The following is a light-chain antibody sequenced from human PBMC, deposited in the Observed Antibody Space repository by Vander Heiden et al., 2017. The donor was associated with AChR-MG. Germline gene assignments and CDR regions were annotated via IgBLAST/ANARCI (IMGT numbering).Light chain of an antibody. CDR2: RAS. Sequence: DIKFTQSPSSLSASGGDTVTITSAVNQGSSSYLNWYRQKPGKVPKLLIYRASNMQSGVPARFSGSGSGTDFTLTISRLQTEDVATYYGQRNYNSPLTFGQGTKLEIK. J-gene: IGKJ2*01. CDR1: QGSSSY. CDR3: QRNYNSPLT. V-gene: IGKV1-27*01.